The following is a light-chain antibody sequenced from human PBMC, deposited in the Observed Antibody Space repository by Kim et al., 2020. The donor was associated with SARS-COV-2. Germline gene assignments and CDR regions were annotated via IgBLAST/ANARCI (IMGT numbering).Light chain of an antibody. J-gene: IGLJ3*02. Sequence: SSELTQDPAVSLALGQTVRITCQGDSLRSNYASWYQQKPGQAPVLVIYGKNNRPSGIPDRLSGSSSGNTASLTIPGAQAEDEADHYCNSRDGSPFHWVFG. CDR2: GKN. CDR1: SLRSNY. V-gene: IGLV3-19*01. CDR3: NSRDGSPFHWV.